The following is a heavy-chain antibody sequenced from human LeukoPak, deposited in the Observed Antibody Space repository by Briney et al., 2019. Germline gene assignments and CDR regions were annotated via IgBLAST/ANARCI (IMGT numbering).Heavy chain of an antibody. V-gene: IGHV4-31*03. CDR2: IYYSGST. J-gene: IGHJ5*02. CDR1: GGSISSGGYY. D-gene: IGHD4-23*01. Sequence: SQTLSLTCTVSGGSISSGGYYWSWIRQHPGKGLEWIGYIYYSGSTYYNPSLKSRVTISVDTSKNQFSLKLSSVTAADTAVYYCAGGHPLYGGNRGSNWFDPWGQGTLVTVSS. CDR3: AGGHPLYGGNRGSNWFDP.